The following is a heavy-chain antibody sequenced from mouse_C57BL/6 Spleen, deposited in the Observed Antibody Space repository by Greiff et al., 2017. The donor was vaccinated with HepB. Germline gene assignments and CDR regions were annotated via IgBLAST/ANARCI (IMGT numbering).Heavy chain of an antibody. V-gene: IGHV5-4*01. CDR1: GFTFSSYA. Sequence: EVQVVESGGGLVKPGGSLKLSCAASGFTFSSYAMSWVRQTPEKRLEWVATISDGGSYTYYPDNVKGRFTISRDNAKNNLYLQMSHLKSEDTAMYYCARSLYGSSPYYFDYWGQGTTLTVSS. CDR2: ISDGGSYT. J-gene: IGHJ2*01. D-gene: IGHD1-1*01. CDR3: ARSLYGSSPYYFDY.